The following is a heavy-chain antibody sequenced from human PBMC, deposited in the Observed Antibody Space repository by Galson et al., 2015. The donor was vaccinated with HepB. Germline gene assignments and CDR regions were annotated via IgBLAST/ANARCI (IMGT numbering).Heavy chain of an antibody. CDR2: IRSKAYGGTT. V-gene: IGHV3-49*03. D-gene: IGHD7-27*01. CDR3: TRSAWGYYYYYYGMDV. J-gene: IGHJ6*02. Sequence: SLRLSCAASGFTFGDYAMSWFRQAPGKGLEWVGFIRSKAYGGTTEYAASVKGRFTISRDDSKSIAYLQMNSLKTEDTAVYYCTRSAWGYYYYYYGMDVWGQGTTVTVSS. CDR1: GFTFGDYA.